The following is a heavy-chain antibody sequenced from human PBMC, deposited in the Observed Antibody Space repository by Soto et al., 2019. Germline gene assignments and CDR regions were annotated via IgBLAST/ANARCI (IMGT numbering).Heavy chain of an antibody. CDR3: ARDLRPYSSYYYGMDV. CDR2: ISYDGSNK. Sequence: PGGSLRLSCAASGFTFSSYAMHWVRQAPGKGLEWVAVISYDGSNKYYADSVKGRFTISRDNSKNTLYLQMNSLRAEDTAVYYCARDLRPYSSYYYGMDVWGQGTTVTVSS. J-gene: IGHJ6*02. CDR1: GFTFSSYA. V-gene: IGHV3-30-3*01. D-gene: IGHD3-10*01.